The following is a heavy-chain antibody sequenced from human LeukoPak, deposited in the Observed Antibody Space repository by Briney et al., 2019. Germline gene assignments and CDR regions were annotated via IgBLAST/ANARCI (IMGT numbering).Heavy chain of an antibody. D-gene: IGHD3-22*01. V-gene: IGHV4-38-2*02. CDR3: ARDTFYYYDSRPFDY. J-gene: IGHJ4*02. CDR2: IYHSGST. Sequence: PSETLSLTCTVSGYSISSGYYWGWIRPPPGKGLEWIGSIYHSGSTYYNPSLKSRVTISVDTSKNQFSLKLSSVTAADTAVYYCARDTFYYYDSRPFDYWGQGTLVTVSS. CDR1: GYSISSGYY.